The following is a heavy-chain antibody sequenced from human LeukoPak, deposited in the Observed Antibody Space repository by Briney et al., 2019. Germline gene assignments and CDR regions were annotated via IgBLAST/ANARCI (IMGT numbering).Heavy chain of an antibody. J-gene: IGHJ4*02. V-gene: IGHV3-23*01. D-gene: IGHD6-13*01. Sequence: GGSLRLSCAASGFTFSSYAMSWVCQAPGKGLEWVSAISGSGGSTYYADSVKGRFTISRDNSKNTLYLQMNSLRAEDTAVYYCAKVPEYSSSWYYFDYWGQGTLVTVSS. CDR3: AKVPEYSSSWYYFDY. CDR1: GFTFSSYA. CDR2: ISGSGGST.